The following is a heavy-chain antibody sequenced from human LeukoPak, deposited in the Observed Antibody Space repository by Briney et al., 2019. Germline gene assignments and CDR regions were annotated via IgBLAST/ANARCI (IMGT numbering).Heavy chain of an antibody. D-gene: IGHD3-3*01. Sequence: ASVKVSCKASGYTFTSYGISWVRQAPGQGLEWMGWISAYNGNTNYAQKLQGRVTMNTDTTTSKAYMELRSLRSDDTAVYYCAREATFGVVIITLDYWGQGTLVTVSS. V-gene: IGHV1-18*01. CDR3: AREATFGVVIITLDY. CDR1: GYTFTSYG. CDR2: ISAYNGNT. J-gene: IGHJ4*02.